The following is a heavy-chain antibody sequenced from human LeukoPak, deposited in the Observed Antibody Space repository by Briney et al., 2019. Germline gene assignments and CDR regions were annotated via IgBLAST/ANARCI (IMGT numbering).Heavy chain of an antibody. CDR2: IIPIFGTA. V-gene: IGHV1-69*13. D-gene: IGHD3-9*01. CDR3: ARALTGYYGDY. J-gene: IGHJ4*02. CDR1: GYTFSGYY. Sequence: SVKVSCKASGYTFSGYYMHWVRQAPGQGLEWMGGIIPIFGTANYAQKFQGRVTITADESTSTAYMELSSLRSEDTAVYYCARALTGYYGDYWGQGTLVTVSS.